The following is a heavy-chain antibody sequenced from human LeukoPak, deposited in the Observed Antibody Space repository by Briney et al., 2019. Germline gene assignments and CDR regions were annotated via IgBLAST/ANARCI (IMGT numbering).Heavy chain of an antibody. CDR3: ARDYGWNDKAADWFDP. V-gene: IGHV1-2*06. CDR1: GYTFTGYY. CDR2: INPNSGGT. Sequence: GASVKVSCKASGYTFTGYYMHWVRQAPGQGLEWMGRINPNSGGTDYAQKFQGRVTMTMDTSISTAYMELSRLRSDDTAVYYCARDYGWNDKAADWFDPWGQGTLVTVSS. J-gene: IGHJ5*02. D-gene: IGHD1-1*01.